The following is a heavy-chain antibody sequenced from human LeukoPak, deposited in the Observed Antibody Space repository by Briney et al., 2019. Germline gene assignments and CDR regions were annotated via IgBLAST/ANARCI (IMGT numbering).Heavy chain of an antibody. Sequence: PSQTLSLTCTVSGGSISSGGYYWSWIRQHPGKGLEWIGYIYYSGSTYYNPSLKSRVTISVDTSKNQFSLKLSSVTAADTAAYYCARGNYGYYFDYWGQGTLVTVSS. D-gene: IGHD3-10*01. CDR3: ARGNYGYYFDY. CDR2: IYYSGST. J-gene: IGHJ4*02. CDR1: GGSISSGGYY. V-gene: IGHV4-31*03.